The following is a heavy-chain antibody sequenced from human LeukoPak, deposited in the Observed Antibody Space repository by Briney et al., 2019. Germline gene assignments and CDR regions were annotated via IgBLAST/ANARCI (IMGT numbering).Heavy chain of an antibody. CDR1: GFTFTSSA. V-gene: IGHV1-58*02. D-gene: IGHD3-22*01. Sequence: ASVKVSCKASGFTFTSSAMQWVRQARGQRLEWIGRIVVGSGNTNYAQKFQERVTITRDMSTSTAYMELSSLRSEDTAVYYCAAVYDDSSGYPVDYWGQGTLVTVSS. J-gene: IGHJ4*02. CDR3: AAVYDDSSGYPVDY. CDR2: IVVGSGNT.